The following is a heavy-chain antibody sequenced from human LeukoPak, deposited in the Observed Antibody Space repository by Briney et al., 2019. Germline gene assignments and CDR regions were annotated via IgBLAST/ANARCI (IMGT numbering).Heavy chain of an antibody. V-gene: IGHV4-30-2*01. J-gene: IGHJ4*02. CDR3: ARGRDYEGEAFVVVPAAIPEGKYYFDY. Sequence: SQTLSLTCTVSGGSISSGGYSWSWIRQPPGKGLEWIGEINHSGSTNYNPSLKSRVTISVDTSKNQFSLKLSSVTAADTAVYYCARGRDYEGEAFVVVPAAIPEGKYYFDYWGQGTLVTVSS. CDR2: INHSGST. D-gene: IGHD2-2*02. CDR1: GGSISSGGYS.